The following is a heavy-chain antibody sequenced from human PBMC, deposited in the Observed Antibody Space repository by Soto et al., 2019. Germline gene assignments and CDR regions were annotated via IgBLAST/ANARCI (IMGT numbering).Heavy chain of an antibody. CDR1: GYTFTSYG. V-gene: IGHV1-18*04. D-gene: IGHD5-12*01. CDR3: ATETIRKDSGLFDY. Sequence: ASVKVSCKASGYTFTSYGISWVRPAPGQGLEWMGWLSAYNGNTNYAQKLQGRVTMTRDTSTSTVYMELSSLRSEDTAVYYCATETIRKDSGLFDYWGQGALVTVSS. CDR2: LSAYNGNT. J-gene: IGHJ4*02.